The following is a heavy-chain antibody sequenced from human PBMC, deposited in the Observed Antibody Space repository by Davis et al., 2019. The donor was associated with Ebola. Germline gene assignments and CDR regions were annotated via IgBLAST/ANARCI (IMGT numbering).Heavy chain of an antibody. Sequence: ASVKVSCKASGYTFTSYYMHWVRHPPGQGLEWMGIINPSGGSTSYAQKFQGRVTMTRDTSTSTVYMELSSLRFEDTAVFYCARGKTVSGTRGLSWFDPWGPGTLVTVS. CDR2: INPSGGST. D-gene: IGHD6-19*01. CDR3: ARGKTVSGTRGLSWFDP. J-gene: IGHJ5*02. CDR1: GYTFTSYY. V-gene: IGHV1-46*01.